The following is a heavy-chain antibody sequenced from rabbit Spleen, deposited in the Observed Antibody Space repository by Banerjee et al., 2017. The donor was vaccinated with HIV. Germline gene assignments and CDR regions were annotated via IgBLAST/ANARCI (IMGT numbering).Heavy chain of an antibody. Sequence: QSLEESGGDLVKPGASLTLTCKASGFSFSSSYYMSWVRQAPGKGLEWIGCIGAGSGTTYYASWAKGRFTISKTSSTTVTLQVTSLTAADTATYFCASAYSDVYFDLWGPGTLVTVS. CDR2: IGAGSGTT. CDR3: ASAYSDVYFDL. CDR1: GFSFSSSYY. D-gene: IGHD6-1*01. J-gene: IGHJ4*01. V-gene: IGHV1S40*01.